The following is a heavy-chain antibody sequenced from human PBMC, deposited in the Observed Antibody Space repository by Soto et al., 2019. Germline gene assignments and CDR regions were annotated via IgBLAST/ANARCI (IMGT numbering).Heavy chain of an antibody. V-gene: IGHV1-8*01. CDR2: MNPNSGNT. Sequence: GASVKVSCKASGYTFTSYDINWVRQATGQGLEWMGWMNPNSGNTGYAQKFQGRVTMTRNTSISTAYMELSSLRSEDTAVYYCARAEYSEWFCPWGGKGTLVTVAS. J-gene: IGHJ4*02. D-gene: IGHD3-3*01. CDR3: ARAEYSEWFCPW. CDR1: GYTFTSYD.